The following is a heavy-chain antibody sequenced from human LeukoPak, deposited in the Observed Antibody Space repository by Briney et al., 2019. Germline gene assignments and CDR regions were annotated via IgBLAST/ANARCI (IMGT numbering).Heavy chain of an antibody. V-gene: IGHV1-18*01. Sequence: GASVKVSCKASGYTFTSYGISWVRQAPGQGLEWMGWISAYNGNTNYAQKLQGRGTMTTDTSTSTAYMELRSLRSDDTAVYYCARPYGDYVHDAFDIWGQGTMVTVSS. CDR1: GYTFTSYG. D-gene: IGHD4-17*01. J-gene: IGHJ3*02. CDR2: ISAYNGNT. CDR3: ARPYGDYVHDAFDI.